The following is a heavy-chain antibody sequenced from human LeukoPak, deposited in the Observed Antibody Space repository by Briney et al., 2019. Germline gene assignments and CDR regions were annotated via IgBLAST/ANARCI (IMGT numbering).Heavy chain of an antibody. V-gene: IGHV3-48*01. D-gene: IGHD6-13*01. J-gene: IGHJ4*02. CDR3: AREIGSIRYVLY. Sequence: PWGSLTLTCTASGFTFSSYNMNWVRQAPGQGLEWVSYINSSSSTIYYAYSVKGRFTISRDNANNSLYLQMNSLRADDTAAYYCAREIGSIRYVLYWGQGTLVTVSS. CDR2: INSSSSTI. CDR1: GFTFSSYN.